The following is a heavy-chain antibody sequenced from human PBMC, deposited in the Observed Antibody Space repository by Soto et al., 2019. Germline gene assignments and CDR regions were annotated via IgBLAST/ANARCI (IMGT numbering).Heavy chain of an antibody. Sequence: QVQLQESGPGLVKPSETLSLTCTVSGGSISSYYWSWIRQPPGKGLEWIGYIYYSGSTNYNPSLNRRATTAVDTAKNQCSLKLSSVTAADTAVYYCARDHRLVRGVIIINWFDPWGQGTLVTVSS. CDR1: GGSISSYY. CDR2: IYYSGST. D-gene: IGHD3-10*01. V-gene: IGHV4-59*01. CDR3: ARDHRLVRGVIIINWFDP. J-gene: IGHJ5*02.